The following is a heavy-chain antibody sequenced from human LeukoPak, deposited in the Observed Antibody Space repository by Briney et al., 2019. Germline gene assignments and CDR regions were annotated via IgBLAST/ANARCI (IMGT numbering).Heavy chain of an antibody. CDR3: VKEGCVASTGPFDY. Sequence: SLRLSCAASGFKFYDYAMHWVRHAPGKGLEWVSGVSWNRNPIAYTDPVKVRFTIYRANAKSSLFLQMNSLRPEDTAFYYCVKEGCVASTGPFDYWGQGILITVSS. CDR1: GFKFYDYA. V-gene: IGHV3-9*01. D-gene: IGHD3-9*01. CDR2: VSWNRNPI. J-gene: IGHJ4*02.